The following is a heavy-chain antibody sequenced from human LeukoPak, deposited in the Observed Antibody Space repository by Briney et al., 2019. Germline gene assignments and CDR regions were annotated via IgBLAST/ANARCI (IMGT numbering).Heavy chain of an antibody. D-gene: IGHD6-19*01. CDR1: GFTFSSYA. Sequence: GGSLRLSCAASGFTFSSYAMSWVRQAPGKGLEWVSAISGSGGSTYYADSVKGRSTISRDNSKNTLYLQMNSLRAEDTAVYYCAKDAGYISGWYGYNWFDPWGQGTLVTVSS. CDR3: AKDAGYISGWYGYNWFDP. CDR2: ISGSGGST. J-gene: IGHJ5*02. V-gene: IGHV3-23*01.